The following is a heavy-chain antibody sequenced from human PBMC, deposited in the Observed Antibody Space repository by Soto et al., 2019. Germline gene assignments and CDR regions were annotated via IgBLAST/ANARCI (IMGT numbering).Heavy chain of an antibody. CDR2: ISYSGST. V-gene: IGHV4-31*03. D-gene: IGHD3-3*01. J-gene: IGHJ5*02. CDR1: GGSISSGGYY. Sequence: QVQLQASGPGLVKPSQTLSLTCTVSGGSISSGGYYWSWIRQHPGTGLEWIGYISYSGSTYYNPAPMSRVTISVDPPKNQFSLKLRSVTAADTAVYYCARSVFPWGQETVVSVSS. CDR3: ARSVFP.